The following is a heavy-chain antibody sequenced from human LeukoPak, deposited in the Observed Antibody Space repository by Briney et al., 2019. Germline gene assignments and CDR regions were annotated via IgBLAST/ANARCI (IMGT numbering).Heavy chain of an antibody. CDR2: ISGSSTYT. V-gene: IGHV3-48*03. Sequence: GGSLRLSCAAPGFTFSNYEMNWVRQAPGKGLEWVSYISGSSTYTSYADSVKGRFTISRDNAKNSLYLQMNSLRAEDTAVYYCMSNPRTVTTSYWGQGTLVTVSS. D-gene: IGHD1-7*01. J-gene: IGHJ4*02. CDR3: MSNPRTVTTSY. CDR1: GFTFSNYE.